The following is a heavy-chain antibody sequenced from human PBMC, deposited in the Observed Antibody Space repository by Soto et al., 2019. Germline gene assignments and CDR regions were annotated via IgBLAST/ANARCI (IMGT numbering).Heavy chain of an antibody. V-gene: IGHV4-39*01. J-gene: IGHJ5*02. CDR1: GGSISSSSYY. D-gene: IGHD4-4*01. Sequence: PSETLSLTCTVSGGSISSSSYYWGWIRQPPGKGLEWIGSIYYSGSTYHNPSLKSRVTISVDTSKNQFSLKLSSVTAADTAVYYCASAYSTPSFDPWGQGTLVTVSS. CDR3: ASAYSTPSFDP. CDR2: IYYSGST.